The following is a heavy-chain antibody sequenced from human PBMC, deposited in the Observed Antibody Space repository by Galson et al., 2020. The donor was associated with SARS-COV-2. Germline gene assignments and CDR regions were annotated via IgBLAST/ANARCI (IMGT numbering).Heavy chain of an antibody. D-gene: IGHD4-17*01. J-gene: IGHJ4*02. Sequence: SETLSLTCTVSGGSISSGGYYWSWIRQHPGKGLEWIGYIYYSGSTYYNPSLKSRVTISVDTSKNQFSLKLSSVTAADTAVYYCARGEYGDYYFDYWGQGTLVTASS. CDR3: ARGEYGDYYFDY. CDR2: IYYSGST. V-gene: IGHV4-31*03. CDR1: GGSISSGGYY.